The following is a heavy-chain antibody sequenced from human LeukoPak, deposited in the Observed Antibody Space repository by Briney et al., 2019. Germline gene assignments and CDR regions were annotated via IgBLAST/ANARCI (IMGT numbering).Heavy chain of an antibody. D-gene: IGHD1-26*01. Sequence: GGSLRLSCAASGFTFSNYAMHWVRQAPGKGLEWVATISYDGSNKYYADSVKGRFTISRDNSKNTLYLQMNSLRAEDTAMYYCARDSVSRRTVGLTNYYFDCWGQGALVTVSS. J-gene: IGHJ4*02. CDR1: GFTFSNYA. V-gene: IGHV3-30-3*01. CDR2: ISYDGSNK. CDR3: ARDSVSRRTVGLTNYYFDC.